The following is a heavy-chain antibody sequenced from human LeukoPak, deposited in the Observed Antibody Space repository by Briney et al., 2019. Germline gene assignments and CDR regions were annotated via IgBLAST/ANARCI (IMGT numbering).Heavy chain of an antibody. J-gene: IGHJ4*02. CDR3: VTERNNFWSGHHSIFDS. V-gene: IGHV3-74*01. CDR2: INNDGSST. D-gene: IGHD3-3*01. CDR1: GFISSDHW. Sequence: GGSLRLSCAASGFISSDHWMHWVRQAPGKGLVWLSRINNDGSSTIYADSVKGPFTFSRDNAENTLFLEMSSLRVEDTAAYYCVTERNNFWSGHHSIFDSWGQATLVTVSS.